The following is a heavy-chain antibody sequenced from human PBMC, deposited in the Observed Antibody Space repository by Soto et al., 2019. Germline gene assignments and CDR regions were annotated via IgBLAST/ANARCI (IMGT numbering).Heavy chain of an antibody. CDR3: ARHAYDFWSGHPNPRYYYGMDV. CDR1: GYSFTSYW. J-gene: IGHJ6*02. V-gene: IGHV5-51*01. D-gene: IGHD3-3*01. CDR2: IYPGDSNT. Sequence: LGESLKISCKGSGYSFTSYWIGWVRQMPGKGLEWMGIIYPGDSNTRYSPSLQGQVTISVDKSISTAYLQWSSLKATDTAMYYCARHAYDFWSGHPNPRYYYGMDVWGQGTTVTVSS.